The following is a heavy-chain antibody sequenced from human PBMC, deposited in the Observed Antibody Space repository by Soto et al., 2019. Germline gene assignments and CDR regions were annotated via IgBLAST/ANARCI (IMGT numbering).Heavy chain of an antibody. Sequence: GWSLRLSCAASVFSFDSYWMHWVRQAPGQGPMWVSRIDYDGTTTNYADSVKGRFTISRDNAKSTLYLQMNSLRPEDTAVYYCTRGPRASSGGTGAYWGKGTLVTVSS. D-gene: IGHD2-2*01. CDR1: VFSFDSYW. J-gene: IGHJ1*01. CDR2: IDYDGTTT. V-gene: IGHV3-74*01. CDR3: TRGPRASSGGTGAY.